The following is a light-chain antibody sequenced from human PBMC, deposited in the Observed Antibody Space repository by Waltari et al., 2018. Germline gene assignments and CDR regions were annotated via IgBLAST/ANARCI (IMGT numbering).Light chain of an antibody. CDR2: GAS. J-gene: IGKJ4*01. Sequence: VLTQSPGTLSLSPGERATLSCRASQSVTSSYLAWYQQKPGQAPRLLIYGASSRATGIPDRFSGSGSGTDFTLTISRLEPEDFAVYYCQQYGSSPLTFGGGTKVEIK. CDR3: QQYGSSPLT. V-gene: IGKV3-20*01. CDR1: QSVTSSY.